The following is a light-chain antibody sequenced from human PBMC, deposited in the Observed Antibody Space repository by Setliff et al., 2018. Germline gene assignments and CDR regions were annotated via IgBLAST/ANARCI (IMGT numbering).Light chain of an antibody. CDR3: GSYTSINTLLYI. J-gene: IGLJ1*01. Sequence: QSVLTQPASMSGSPGQSITISCTGTSSDIGAYTYVSWYQQHPGKAPKLLISDVSNRPSGVSNRFSGSKSGNTASLTISGLQAEDEADYYCGSYTSINTLLYIFGTGTKVTVL. V-gene: IGLV2-14*03. CDR1: SSDIGAYTY. CDR2: DVS.